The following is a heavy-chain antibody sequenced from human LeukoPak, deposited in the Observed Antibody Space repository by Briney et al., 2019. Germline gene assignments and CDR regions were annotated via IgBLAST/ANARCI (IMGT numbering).Heavy chain of an antibody. Sequence: GGSLRLSCAASGFTFSSYSMNWVRQAPGKGLEWVSSISSSSSYIYYADSVKGRFTISRDNAKNSLYLQMNSLRAEDTAVYYCARMEGAYYDFWSGQNWFDPWGQGTLVTVSS. V-gene: IGHV3-21*01. D-gene: IGHD3-3*01. CDR3: ARMEGAYYDFWSGQNWFDP. CDR2: ISSSSSYI. J-gene: IGHJ5*02. CDR1: GFTFSSYS.